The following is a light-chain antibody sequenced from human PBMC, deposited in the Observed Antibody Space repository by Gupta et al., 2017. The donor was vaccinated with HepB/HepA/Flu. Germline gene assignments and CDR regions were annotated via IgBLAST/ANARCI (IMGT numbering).Light chain of an antibody. CDR1: QRISSY. J-gene: IGKJ1*01. CDR2: AAS. Sequence: DIQMTQSPSSLSASVGDRVTITCRASQRISSYLNWYQQKPGKAPKLLIYAASRVQSGVPSRFSGSGSGTDFTLTISRRQPEDFATYYCQQSYSTPWTFGQGTKVEIK. V-gene: IGKV1-39*01. CDR3: QQSYSTPWT.